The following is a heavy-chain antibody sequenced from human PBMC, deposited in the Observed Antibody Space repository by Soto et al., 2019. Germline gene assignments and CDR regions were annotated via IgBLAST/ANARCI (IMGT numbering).Heavy chain of an antibody. J-gene: IGHJ5*02. CDR1: GYSFTSYW. D-gene: IGHD3-3*01. CDR3: ARTQEPNYDFWSGYYANWFDP. CDR2: IYPGDSDT. Sequence: GESLKISCKGSGYSFTSYWIGWVSQMPGKGLEWMGIIYPGDSDTRYSPSFQGQVTISADKSISTAYLQWSSLKASDTAMYYCARTQEPNYDFWSGYYANWFDPWGQGTLVTVSS. V-gene: IGHV5-51*01.